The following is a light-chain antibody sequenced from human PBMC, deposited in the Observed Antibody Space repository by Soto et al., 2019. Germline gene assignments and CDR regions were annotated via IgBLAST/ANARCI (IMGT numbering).Light chain of an antibody. V-gene: IGKV3-11*01. Sequence: EIVLTQSPATLSLSPGERATLSCRASQSVSSYLAWFQQKPGQAPRLLIYDASNRATGILVRFSGIGSRTDFTLTISSLEPEYFAFYYCLQRYNWPFTFGPGTKLDI. J-gene: IGKJ3*01. CDR2: DAS. CDR1: QSVSSY. CDR3: LQRYNWPFT.